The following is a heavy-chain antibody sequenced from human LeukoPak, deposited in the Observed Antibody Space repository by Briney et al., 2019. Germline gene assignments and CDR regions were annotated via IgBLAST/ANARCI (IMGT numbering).Heavy chain of an antibody. Sequence: SETLSLTCTVSGYSISSGYYWGWIRQPPGKGLEWIGSIYHSGSTYCNPSLKSRVTISVDTSKNQLSLKLSSVTAADTAVYYCARDLSTDSSGYYFDYWGQGTLVTVSS. V-gene: IGHV4-38-2*02. D-gene: IGHD3-22*01. CDR1: GYSISSGYY. J-gene: IGHJ4*02. CDR3: ARDLSTDSSGYYFDY. CDR2: IYHSGST.